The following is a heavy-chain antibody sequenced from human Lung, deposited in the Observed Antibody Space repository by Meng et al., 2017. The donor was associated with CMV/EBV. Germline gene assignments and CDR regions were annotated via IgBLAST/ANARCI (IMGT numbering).Heavy chain of an antibody. D-gene: IGHD4-11*01. CDR2: ISSSSSYI. Sequence: GESXKISXLGSGFDFSTYSMNWFRQALGKGPEWVSSISSSSSYIYYADSVKGRFTVSRNNANDSLYLQMNSLRAEDTGVYYCARDRQNSNYGSTDYWGQGTXVTVSS. V-gene: IGHV3-21*06. CDR3: ARDRQNSNYGSTDY. CDR1: GFDFSTYS. J-gene: IGHJ4*02.